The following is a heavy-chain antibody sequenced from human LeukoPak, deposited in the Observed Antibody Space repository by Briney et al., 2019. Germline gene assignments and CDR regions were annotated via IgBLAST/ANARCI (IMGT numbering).Heavy chain of an antibody. V-gene: IGHV4-34*01. J-gene: IGHJ3*02. CDR3: ARGDFWSGYPRLRAFDI. Sequence: PSETLSLTWAVYGGSFSGYYWSWTRQPPGKGLEWIGEINHSGSTNYNPSLKSRVTISADTSKNQFSLKLSSVTVADTAVYYCARGDFWSGYPRLRAFDIWGQGTMVTVSS. CDR2: INHSGST. D-gene: IGHD3-3*01. CDR1: GGSFSGYY.